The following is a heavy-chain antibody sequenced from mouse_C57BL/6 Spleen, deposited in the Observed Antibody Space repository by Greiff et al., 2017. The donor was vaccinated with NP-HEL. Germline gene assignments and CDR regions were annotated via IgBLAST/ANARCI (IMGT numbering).Heavy chain of an antibody. D-gene: IGHD2-1*01. Sequence: QVQLQQPGAELVRPGTSVKLSCKASGYTFTSYWMHWVKQRPGQGLEWIGVIDPSDSYTNYTQQFKGKATLTVDTSSSTAYMQLSSLTSEDSAVYYCARGRDGNYRFDYWGQGTTLTVSS. J-gene: IGHJ2*01. CDR3: ARGRDGNYRFDY. CDR1: GYTFTSYW. CDR2: IDPSDSYT. V-gene: IGHV1-59*01.